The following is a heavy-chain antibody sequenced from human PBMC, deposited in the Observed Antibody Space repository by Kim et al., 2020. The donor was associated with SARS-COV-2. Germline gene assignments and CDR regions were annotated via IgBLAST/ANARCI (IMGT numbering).Heavy chain of an antibody. CDR1: GGTFSSYA. CDR3: ARVIHYYYYMDV. J-gene: IGHJ6*03. V-gene: IGHV1-69*04. Sequence: SVKVSCKASGGTFSSYAISWVRQAPGQGLEWMGRIIPILGIANYAQKFQGRVTITADKSTSTAYMELSSLRSEDTAVYYCARVIHYYYYMDVWGKGTTVTVS. CDR2: IIPILGIA.